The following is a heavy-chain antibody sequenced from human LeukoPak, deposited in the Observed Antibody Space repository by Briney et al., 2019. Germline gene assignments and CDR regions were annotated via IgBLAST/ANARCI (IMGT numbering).Heavy chain of an antibody. V-gene: IGHV4-59*01. CDR2: IYYSGST. CDR3: ARLLYSSSSPFDY. CDR1: GGSISSYF. D-gene: IGHD6-6*01. J-gene: IGHJ4*02. Sequence: SETLSLTCTVSGGSISSYFWSWIRQPPGKGLEWIGYIYYSGSTNYNPSLKSRVTISVDTSKNQFSLKLSSVTAADTAVYYCARLLYSSSSPFDYWGQGTLVTVSS.